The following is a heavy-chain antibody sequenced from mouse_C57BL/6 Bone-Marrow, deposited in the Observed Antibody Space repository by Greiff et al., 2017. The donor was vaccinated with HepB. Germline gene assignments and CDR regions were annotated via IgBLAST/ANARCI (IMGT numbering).Heavy chain of an antibody. CDR1: GFTFSNYW. Sequence: EVQLVESGGGLVQPGGSMKLSCVASGFTFSNYWMNWVRQSPEKGLEWVAQIRLKSDNYATHYAESVKGRFTISRDDSKRSVYLQMNNLRAEDTGIDYCTGYYGSRGYWGQGTTLTVSS. J-gene: IGHJ2*01. CDR3: TGYYGSRGY. CDR2: IRLKSDNYAT. D-gene: IGHD1-1*01. V-gene: IGHV6-3*01.